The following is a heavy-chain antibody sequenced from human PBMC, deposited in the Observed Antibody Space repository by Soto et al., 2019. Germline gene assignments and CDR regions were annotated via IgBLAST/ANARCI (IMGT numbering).Heavy chain of an antibody. D-gene: IGHD7-27*01. V-gene: IGHV4-39*01. CDR3: ARQDVRAWGGFDP. Sequence: LSLTCTVSGGSVSSSTYYWGWIRQPPGNGLEWIGTIYYSGITYYNPSLQSRVTISVDTSKNQFSLRLSFVTAADAPLYFCARQDVRAWGGFDPWGQGTLVTVSS. CDR1: GGSVSSSTYY. J-gene: IGHJ5*02. CDR2: IYYSGIT.